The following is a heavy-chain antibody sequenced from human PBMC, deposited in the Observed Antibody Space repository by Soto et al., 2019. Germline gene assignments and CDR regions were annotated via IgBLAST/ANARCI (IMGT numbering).Heavy chain of an antibody. CDR3: ASSLDSSGYYFDY. CDR2: INHSGST. V-gene: IGHV4-34*01. J-gene: IGHJ4*02. D-gene: IGHD6-25*01. CDR1: GGSFSGYY. Sequence: QVQLQQWGAGLLKPSETLSLTCAVYGGSFSGYYWRWIRQPPGKGLEWIGEINHSGSTNYNPSLKSRVTISVDTSKSKFSLKLSSVTAADTAVYYCASSLDSSGYYFDYWGQGTLVTVSS.